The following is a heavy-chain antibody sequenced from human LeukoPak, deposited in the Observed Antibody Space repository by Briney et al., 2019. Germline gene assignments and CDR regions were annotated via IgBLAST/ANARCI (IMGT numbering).Heavy chain of an antibody. CDR2: ISGSGDRT. CDR1: GFTFSSYA. Sequence: GGSLRLSCAASGFTFSSYAMSWVRQAPGKGLEWVSVISGSGDRTAYADSVKGRFTISRDNSKNTLSLQMNSLRAEDTAVYYCAKMYCTSTSCSYFDYWGQGTLVTVSS. V-gene: IGHV3-23*01. J-gene: IGHJ4*02. D-gene: IGHD2-2*01. CDR3: AKMYCTSTSCSYFDY.